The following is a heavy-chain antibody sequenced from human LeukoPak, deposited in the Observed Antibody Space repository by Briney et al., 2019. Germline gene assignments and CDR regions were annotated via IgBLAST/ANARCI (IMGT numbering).Heavy chain of an antibody. CDR3: AKERDTAMVTIDY. D-gene: IGHD5-18*01. CDR1: GFTFSSYG. Sequence: GGSLRLSCAASGFTFSSYGMHWVRRAPGKGLEGVAFIRYDGSNKYYADSVKGRFTISRDNSKNTLYLQMNSLRAEDTAVYYCAKERDTAMVTIDYWGQGTLVTVSS. CDR2: IRYDGSNK. V-gene: IGHV3-30*02. J-gene: IGHJ4*02.